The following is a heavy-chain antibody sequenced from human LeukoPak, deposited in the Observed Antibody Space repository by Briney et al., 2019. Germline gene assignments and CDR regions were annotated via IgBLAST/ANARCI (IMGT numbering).Heavy chain of an antibody. Sequence: ASVKVSCKASGYTFTGYYMHWVRQAPGQGLEWMGWINPNSGGTNYAQKFQGRVTMTRDTSISTAYMELSRLRSDDTAVYYCARVWAYYYYGSGSIVDDAFDIWGQGTMATVSS. CDR2: INPNSGGT. CDR1: GYTFTGYY. CDR3: ARVWAYYYYGSGSIVDDAFDI. D-gene: IGHD3-10*01. V-gene: IGHV1-2*02. J-gene: IGHJ3*02.